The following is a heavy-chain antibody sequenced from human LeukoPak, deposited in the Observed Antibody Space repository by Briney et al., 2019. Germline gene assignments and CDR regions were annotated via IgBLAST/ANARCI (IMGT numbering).Heavy chain of an antibody. CDR2: IIPIFGTA. CDR1: GGTFSSYA. V-gene: IGHV1-69*13. J-gene: IGHJ4*02. D-gene: IGHD3-10*01. CDR3: ARDGATYYGSGSFF. Sequence: ASVKVSCKASGGTFSSYAISWVRQAPGQGLEWMGGIIPIFGTANYAQKFQGRVTITADESTSTAYMELSSLRSEDTAVYYCARDGATYYGSGSFFWGQGTLVTVSS.